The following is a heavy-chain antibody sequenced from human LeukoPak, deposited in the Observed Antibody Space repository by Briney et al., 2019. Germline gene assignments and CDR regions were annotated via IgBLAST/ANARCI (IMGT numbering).Heavy chain of an antibody. V-gene: IGHV1-2*02. CDR3: ARAGRTWFGVIWFDP. D-gene: IGHD3-10*01. CDR1: GYSFTDYY. J-gene: IGHJ5*02. CDR2: INPNSGDT. Sequence: ASVKVSCKASGYSFTDYYLHWVRQAPGQGLEWMGWINPNSGDTKCAQKFQGRVTMTRDTSISTAYMELSRLTSDDTAVYYCARAGRTWFGVIWFDPWGQGTLVTVSS.